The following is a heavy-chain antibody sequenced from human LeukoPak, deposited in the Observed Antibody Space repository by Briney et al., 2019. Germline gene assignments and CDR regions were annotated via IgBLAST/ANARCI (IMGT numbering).Heavy chain of an antibody. Sequence: PGGSLRLSCAASGFTFRSYWMSWVRQAPGKGLEWVANINQAGSVKYYVDSVKGRFTISRDDAKNSLYVQMNSLREEDTAVYYCARVGYSGWNLEYWGQGTLVTVSS. J-gene: IGHJ4*02. CDR2: INQAGSVK. V-gene: IGHV3-7*01. CDR3: ARVGYSGWNLEY. CDR1: GFTFRSYW. D-gene: IGHD5-12*01.